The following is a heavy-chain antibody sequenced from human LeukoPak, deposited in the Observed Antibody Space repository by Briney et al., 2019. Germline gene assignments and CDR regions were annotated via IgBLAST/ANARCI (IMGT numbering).Heavy chain of an antibody. CDR3: ARDHQAAAD. J-gene: IGHJ1*01. V-gene: IGHV3-74*01. CDR2: IDANAKTT. CDR1: GFTFSNYW. D-gene: IGHD6-13*01. Sequence: PGGSLRLSCAASGFTFSNYWLHWVRQAPGKGLVWVSRIDANAKTTSYADSVKGRFTISTDNAKNSLYLQTNSLRAEDTAVYYCARDHQAAADWGQGTLVTVSS.